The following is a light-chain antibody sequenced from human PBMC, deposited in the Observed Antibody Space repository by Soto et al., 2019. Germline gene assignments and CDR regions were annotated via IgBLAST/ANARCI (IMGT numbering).Light chain of an antibody. CDR3: QQYNNWSRT. CDR2: GAS. V-gene: IGKV3-15*01. J-gene: IGKJ1*01. Sequence: EILMTQSQTTLSVSPGERATLSCRASQSVSSSLAWYQQKPGQAPRLLIYGASTRATGIPARFSGSGSGTEFTLTISSLQSEDFAVYYCQQYNNWSRTFGQGTKVEIK. CDR1: QSVSSS.